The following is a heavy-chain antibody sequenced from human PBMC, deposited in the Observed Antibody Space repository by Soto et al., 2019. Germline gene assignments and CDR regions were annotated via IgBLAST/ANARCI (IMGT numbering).Heavy chain of an antibody. Sequence: QITLKESGPTLVKPTQTLTLTCTFSGFSLTTRGVGGGWIRQPPGKALEWLALIYWDDDEGYSPSLKSRLTITKDTSKSLVFLTMTNTDPVDTATYGCYHWPRGYSYHFDYWGQGTLVTVSS. CDR2: IYWDDDE. CDR3: YHWPRGYSYHFDY. V-gene: IGHV2-5*02. CDR1: GFSLTTRGVG. D-gene: IGHD5-18*01. J-gene: IGHJ4*02.